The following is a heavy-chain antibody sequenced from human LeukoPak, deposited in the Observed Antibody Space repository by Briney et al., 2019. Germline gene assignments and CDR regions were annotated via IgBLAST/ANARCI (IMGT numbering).Heavy chain of an antibody. D-gene: IGHD2-15*01. J-gene: IGHJ4*02. CDR3: TRDLNSGGSC. Sequence: PGGSLRLSCAASRFTFSNYGVNWVRQAPGKGLEWVSVIHSGGNTYYADSVKGRFTISRDNSKNTLYLQMNSLRAEDTAVYYCTRDLNSGGSCWGQGTLVTVSS. V-gene: IGHV3-53*01. CDR2: IHSGGNT. CDR1: RFTFSNYG.